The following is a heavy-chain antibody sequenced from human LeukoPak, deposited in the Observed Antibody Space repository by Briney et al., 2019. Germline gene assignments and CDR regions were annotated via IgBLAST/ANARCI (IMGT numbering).Heavy chain of an antibody. Sequence: SQTLSLTCTVSGGSISSGGYYWSWIRQHPGKGLEWIGYIYYSGSTYYNPSLKSRVTISVDTSKNQFSLKLSSVTAADTAVYYCARGRYNWNHLGYFDYWGQGTLVTVSS. CDR1: GGSISSGGYY. J-gene: IGHJ4*02. CDR3: ARGRYNWNHLGYFDY. CDR2: IYYSGST. V-gene: IGHV4-31*03. D-gene: IGHD1-20*01.